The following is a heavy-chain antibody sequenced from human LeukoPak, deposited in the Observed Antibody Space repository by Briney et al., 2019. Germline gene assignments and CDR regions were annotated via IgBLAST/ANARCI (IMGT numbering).Heavy chain of an antibody. V-gene: IGHV3-30*04. Sequence: GRSLRLSCAASGFTFSTYAMHWVRQAPGKGLEWLTVISYNGSHQYYSDSVRGRFTISRDNAKNSLYLQMNSLRAEDTAVYYCARIYYDSSGYPEDYWGQGTLVTVSS. D-gene: IGHD3-22*01. CDR2: ISYNGSHQ. CDR3: ARIYYDSSGYPEDY. J-gene: IGHJ4*02. CDR1: GFTFSTYA.